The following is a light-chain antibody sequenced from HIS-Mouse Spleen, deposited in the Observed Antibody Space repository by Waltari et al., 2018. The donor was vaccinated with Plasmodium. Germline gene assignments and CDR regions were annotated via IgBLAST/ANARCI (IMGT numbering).Light chain of an antibody. Sequence: QSALTQPRSVSGSPGQSVTISCTGTSSDVGGYNYVSGYQQHPGKAPKLMLYDVSKRPAVVPYRFSGSKSGNTASLTIAGLQAEDEADYYCCSYAGSYTLVFGGGTKLTVL. CDR2: DVS. J-gene: IGLJ2*01. V-gene: IGLV2-11*01. CDR3: CSYAGSYTLV. CDR1: SSDVGGYNY.